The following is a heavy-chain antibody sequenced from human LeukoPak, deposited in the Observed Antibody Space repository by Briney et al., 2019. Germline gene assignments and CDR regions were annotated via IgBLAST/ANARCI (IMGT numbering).Heavy chain of an antibody. CDR2: IYYSGST. Sequence: SSETLSLTCTVSGGSISSYYWSWIRQPPGKGLEWIGYIYYSGSTNYNPSLKSRVTISVDTSKSQFSLKLSSVTAADTAVYYCARRPSYGSGSYLFFDYWGQGTLVTVSS. J-gene: IGHJ4*02. CDR3: ARRPSYGSGSYLFFDY. V-gene: IGHV4-59*08. D-gene: IGHD3-10*01. CDR1: GGSISSYY.